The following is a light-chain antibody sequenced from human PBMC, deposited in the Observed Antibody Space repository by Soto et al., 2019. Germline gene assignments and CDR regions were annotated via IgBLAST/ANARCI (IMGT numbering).Light chain of an antibody. CDR3: QSYDSSLSGYV. CDR1: SSDVGGYNY. V-gene: IGLV2-14*01. Sequence: QSALTQPASVSGSPGQSITISCTGTSSDVGGYNYVSWYQLHPGKAPKLLIYANSIRPSGVPDRFSGSKSGTSASLDITGLQAEDEADYYCQSYDSSLSGYVFGTGTKVTVL. CDR2: ANS. J-gene: IGLJ1*01.